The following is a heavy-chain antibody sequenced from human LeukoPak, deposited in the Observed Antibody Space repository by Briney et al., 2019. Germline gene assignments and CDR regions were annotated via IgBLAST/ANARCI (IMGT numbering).Heavy chain of an antibody. CDR3: VREGFYFFDF. Sequence: PGGSLRLSCAASGFTFTNNFMSWVRQVPGKGLEWVANIKQDGSETTYADSVRGRFTIFRDNAKGSVYLQMNSLRAEDSATYYCVREGFYFFDFWGQGTLVTVSS. J-gene: IGHJ4*01. CDR2: IKQDGSET. CDR1: GFTFTNNF. V-gene: IGHV3-7*01.